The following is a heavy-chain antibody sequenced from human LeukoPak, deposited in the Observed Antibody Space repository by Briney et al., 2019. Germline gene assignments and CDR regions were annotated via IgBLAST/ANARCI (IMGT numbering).Heavy chain of an antibody. V-gene: IGHV4-38-2*01. CDR3: ARTYGDCGTTYYYYYMDD. CDR2: IYRTGST. Sequence: SETLSLTCAVSGYSVGSGYYWAWIRQPPGKGLEWIGSIYRTGSTYYNPSLRSRVTLSLDTSYNQLSLRLRSVTAADTATYFCARTYGDCGTTYYYYYMDDWGQGTTVTVSS. J-gene: IGHJ6*03. D-gene: IGHD4-17*01. CDR1: GYSVGSGYY.